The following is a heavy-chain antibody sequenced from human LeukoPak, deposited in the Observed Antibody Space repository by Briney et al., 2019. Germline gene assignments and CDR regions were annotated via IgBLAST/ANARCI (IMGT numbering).Heavy chain of an antibody. D-gene: IGHD3-10*01. CDR3: ARDSWGVRWYFDL. J-gene: IGHJ2*01. Sequence: SETLSLTCTVSGGSISTSSYYWGWIRQPPGKGLECIGNIYYSGSTYYNPSLKSRVAISVDTSKNQFSLKLSSVTAADTAVYYCARDSWGVRWYFDLWGRGTLVTVSS. CDR2: IYYSGST. V-gene: IGHV4-39*07. CDR1: GGSISTSSYY.